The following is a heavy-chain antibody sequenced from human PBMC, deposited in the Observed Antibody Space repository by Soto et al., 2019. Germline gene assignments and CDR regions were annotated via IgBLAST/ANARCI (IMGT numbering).Heavy chain of an antibody. J-gene: IGHJ6*02. Sequence: GASVKVSCKASGYIFSYYAIHWVRQAPGQRLEWMGWISAYNGNTNYAQKLQGRVTMTTDTSTSTAYMELRSLRSDDTAVYYCAREYSSSTLLYYYYYYGMDVWGQGTTVTVSS. CDR2: ISAYNGNT. CDR3: AREYSSSTLLYYYYYYGMDV. D-gene: IGHD6-6*01. CDR1: GYIFSYYA. V-gene: IGHV1-18*01.